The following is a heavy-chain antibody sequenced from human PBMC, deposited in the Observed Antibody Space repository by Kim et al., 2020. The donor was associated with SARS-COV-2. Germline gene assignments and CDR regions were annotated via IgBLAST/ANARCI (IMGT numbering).Heavy chain of an antibody. Sequence: SETLSLTCTVSGDSISNGDYYWTWIRQSPGKGLEWIGYIYYSGITYYNPSLKSRVTISIDTSKNQFSLNLSSVTAADTAVYYCARGAGSPSYNKFASWGQGTLVIVSS. V-gene: IGHV4-30-4*01. CDR1: GDSISNGDYY. D-gene: IGHD1-1*01. CDR2: IYYSGIT. CDR3: ARGAGSPSYNKFAS. J-gene: IGHJ4*02.